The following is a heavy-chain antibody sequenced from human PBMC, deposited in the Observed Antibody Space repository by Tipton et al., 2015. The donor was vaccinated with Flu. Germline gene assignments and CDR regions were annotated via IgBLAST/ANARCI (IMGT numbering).Heavy chain of an antibody. D-gene: IGHD3-10*01. J-gene: IGHJ4*02. Sequence: SLRLSCAASGFTFSNYGMHWVRQAPGKGLEWVAVIWYDGSNKYYADSVKGRFTISRDNTKNTLYLQMNSLRAEDTAVYYCARDPLSLGSEIYYNIDYWGQGTLVTVSS. CDR1: GFTFSNYG. CDR2: IWYDGSNK. CDR3: ARDPLSLGSEIYYNIDY. V-gene: IGHV3-33*01.